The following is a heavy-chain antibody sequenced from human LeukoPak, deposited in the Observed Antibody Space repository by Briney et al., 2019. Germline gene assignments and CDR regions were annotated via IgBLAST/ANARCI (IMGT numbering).Heavy chain of an antibody. Sequence: GASVKVSCKASGYSFTSYDINWVRQATGQELECMGWMNPNSGNTGYAQKFQGRVTMTRNTSISTAYMELSSLRSEDTAVYYCARVRQAIYSYGAGWFDPWGQGTLVTVSS. V-gene: IGHV1-8*01. CDR1: GYSFTSYD. J-gene: IGHJ5*02. CDR3: ARVRQAIYSYGAGWFDP. CDR2: MNPNSGNT. D-gene: IGHD5-18*01.